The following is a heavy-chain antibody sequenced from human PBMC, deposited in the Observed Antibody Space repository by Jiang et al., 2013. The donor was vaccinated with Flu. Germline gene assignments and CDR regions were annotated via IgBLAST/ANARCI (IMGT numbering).Heavy chain of an antibody. V-gene: IGHV4-31*03. D-gene: IGHD6-19*01. CDR1: GGSISSGGYY. Sequence: PGLVKPSQTLPLTCTVSGGSISSGGYYWSWIRQHPGKGLEWIGYIYYSGSTYYNPSLKSRVTISVDTSKNQFSLKLSSVTAADTAVYYCARGHWSWLVRWFDPWGQGTLVTVSS. CDR2: IYYSGST. J-gene: IGHJ5*02. CDR3: ARGHWSWLVRWFDP.